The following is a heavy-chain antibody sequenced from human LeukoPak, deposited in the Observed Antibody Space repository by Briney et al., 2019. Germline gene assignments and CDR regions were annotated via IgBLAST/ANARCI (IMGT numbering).Heavy chain of an antibody. D-gene: IGHD3-16*01. CDR3: AKDSSYGYVDY. CDR1: GFTFDDYA. CDR2: ITWNSGST. Sequence: SGGSLRLSCAASGFTFDDYAMHWVRQAPGKGLEWVSGITWNSGSTGYADSVKGRFTISRDNAKNSLYLQVNSLRDEDTAVYFCAKDSSYGYVDYWGQGTLVTVSP. V-gene: IGHV3-9*01. J-gene: IGHJ4*02.